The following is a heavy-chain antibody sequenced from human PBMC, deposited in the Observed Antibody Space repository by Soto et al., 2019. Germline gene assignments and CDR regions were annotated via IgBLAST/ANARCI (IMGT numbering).Heavy chain of an antibody. V-gene: IGHV4-39*01. CDR2: IYYSGST. J-gene: IGHJ3*02. CDR1: GGSISSSSYY. D-gene: IGHD3-10*01. Sequence: QLQLQESGPGLVKPSETLSLTCTVSGGSISSSSYYWGWIRQPPGKGLEWIGSIYYSGSTYYNPSLKSRVTISVDTSKNQVSLKLSSVTAADTAVYYCARHGWGVRAFDIWGQGTMVTVSS. CDR3: ARHGWGVRAFDI.